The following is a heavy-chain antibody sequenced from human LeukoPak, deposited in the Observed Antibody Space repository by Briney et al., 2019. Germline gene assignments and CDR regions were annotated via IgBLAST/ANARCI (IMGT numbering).Heavy chain of an antibody. CDR1: GFTVTSNY. Sequence: PGGSLRLSCAASGFTVTSNYMSWVRQAPGKGLEWVSVIYSGGTTYYADSVKGRFTISRDNSKNTLYLQMNSRRAEDTAVYYCARSGGRGYYPHYFDYWGRGTLVTVSS. CDR3: ARSGGRGYYPHYFDY. J-gene: IGHJ4*02. D-gene: IGHD3-22*01. V-gene: IGHV3-53*01. CDR2: IYSGGTT.